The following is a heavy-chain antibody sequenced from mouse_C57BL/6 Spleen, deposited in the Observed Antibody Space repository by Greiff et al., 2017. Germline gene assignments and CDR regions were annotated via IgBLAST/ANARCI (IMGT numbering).Heavy chain of an antibody. CDR1: GFTFSSYG. CDR3: ARQELRYYFDY. J-gene: IGHJ2*01. D-gene: IGHD1-1*01. V-gene: IGHV5-6*01. CDR2: ISSGGSYT. Sequence: EVKLVESGGDLVKPGGSLKLSCAASGFTFSSYGMSWVRQTPDKRLEWVATISSGGSYTYYPDSVKGRFTISRDNAKNTLYLQMSSPKSEDTAMYYCARQELRYYFDYWGQGTTLTVSS.